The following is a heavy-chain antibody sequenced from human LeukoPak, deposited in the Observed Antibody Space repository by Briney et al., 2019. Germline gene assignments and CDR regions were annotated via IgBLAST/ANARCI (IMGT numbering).Heavy chain of an antibody. CDR2: IYTSGST. D-gene: IGHD2-15*01. CDR3: ARDECSGGSCYILY. Sequence: PSETLSLTCTVSGYSISSGYYWGWIRQPAGKGLEWIGRIYTSGSTNYNPSLKSRVTMSVDTSKNQFSLKLSSVTAADTAVYYCARDECSGGSCYILYWGQGTLVTVSS. CDR1: GYSISSGYY. V-gene: IGHV4-4*07. J-gene: IGHJ4*02.